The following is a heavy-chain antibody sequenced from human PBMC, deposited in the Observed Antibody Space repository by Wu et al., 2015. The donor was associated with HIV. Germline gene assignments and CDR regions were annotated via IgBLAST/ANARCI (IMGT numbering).Heavy chain of an antibody. V-gene: IGHV1-2*02. CDR3: ARDATPITTEFDY. CDR1: GYTFTNYY. J-gene: IGHJ4*02. CDR2: INPSGGAT. D-gene: IGHD4-11*01. Sequence: QVQLVQSGAEVKKPGASVKVSCGTSGYTFTNYYIHWVRQAPGHGLEWMAWINPSGGATIYAEAFEGRVTVTTDTSIEIVYMELNGLTSGDTAIYYCARDATPITTEFDYWGQGTLITVSS.